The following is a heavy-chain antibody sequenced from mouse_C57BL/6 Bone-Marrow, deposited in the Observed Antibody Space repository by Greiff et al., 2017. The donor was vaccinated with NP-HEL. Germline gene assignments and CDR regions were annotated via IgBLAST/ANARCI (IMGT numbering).Heavy chain of an antibody. V-gene: IGHV1-52*01. CDR3: ARRERAWFAY. Sequence: VQLQQPGAELVRPGSSVKLSCKASGYTFTSYWLHWVKPRPIQGLEWIGNIDPSDSETHYNQKFKDKATLTVDQSSSTAYMQLSSLTSEDSAVYYCARRERAWFAYWGQGTLVTVSA. CDR2: IDPSDSET. J-gene: IGHJ3*01. CDR1: GYTFTSYW.